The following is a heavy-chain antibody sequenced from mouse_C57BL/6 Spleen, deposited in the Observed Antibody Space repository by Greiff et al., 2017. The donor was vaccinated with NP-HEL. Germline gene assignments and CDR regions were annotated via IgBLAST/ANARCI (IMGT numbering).Heavy chain of an antibody. CDR2: IYPGDGDT. D-gene: IGHD4-1*01. J-gene: IGHJ2*01. CDR3: ARGGPANWDDY. V-gene: IGHV1-80*01. CDR1: GYAFSSYW. Sequence: VQLQQSGAELVKPGASVKISCKASGYAFSSYWMNWVKQRPGKGLEWIGQIYPGDGDTNYNGKFKGKATLTADKSSSTAYMQLSSLTSEDSAVYFCARGGPANWDDYWGQGTTLTVSS.